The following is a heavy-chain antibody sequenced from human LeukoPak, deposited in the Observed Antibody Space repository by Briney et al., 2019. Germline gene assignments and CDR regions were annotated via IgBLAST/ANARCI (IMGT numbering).Heavy chain of an antibody. D-gene: IGHD3-22*01. CDR2: ISWNSGSI. V-gene: IGHV3-9*03. CDR3: AKDRQNCYGSSGYLDSNGFDP. Sequence: GGSLRLSCAASGFTFDDYAMHWVRQAPGKGLEWVSGISWNSGSIGYADSVKGRFTISRDNAKNSLYLQMNSLRAEDMALYYCAKDRQNCYGSSGYLDSNGFDPWGQGTLVTVSS. CDR1: GFTFDDYA. J-gene: IGHJ5*02.